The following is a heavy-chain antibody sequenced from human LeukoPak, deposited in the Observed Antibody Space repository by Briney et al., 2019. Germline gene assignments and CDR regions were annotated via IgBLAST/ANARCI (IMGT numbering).Heavy chain of an antibody. D-gene: IGHD2-21*01. CDR1: GYTFTSYD. CDR3: ARDYGGNSGWFDP. CDR2: TNPNSGNT. Sequence: GASVKVSCKASGYTFTSYDLNWVRQATGQGPEWIGWTNPNSGNTGYAQKFQGRVTLTRSTSISTAYMELRSLTSEDTAVYYCARDYGGNSGWFDPWGQGTLVTVSS. J-gene: IGHJ5*02. V-gene: IGHV1-8*01.